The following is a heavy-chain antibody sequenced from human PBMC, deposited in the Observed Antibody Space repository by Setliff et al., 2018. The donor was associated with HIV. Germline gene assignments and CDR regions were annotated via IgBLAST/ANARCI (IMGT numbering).Heavy chain of an antibody. J-gene: IGHJ6*03. Sequence: SETLSLTCAVSGGSISGYYWNWIRQSAGKGLEWIGRIYTSGSTKYDPSFESRVTLSVDTSKNQVSLKVNYVTAADTALYFCARGLQRKNGLHSYYYYMDIWGKGTTVTVSS. V-gene: IGHV4-4*07. CDR3: ARGLQRKNGLHSYYYYMDI. D-gene: IGHD6-25*01. CDR1: GGSISGYY. CDR2: IYTSGST.